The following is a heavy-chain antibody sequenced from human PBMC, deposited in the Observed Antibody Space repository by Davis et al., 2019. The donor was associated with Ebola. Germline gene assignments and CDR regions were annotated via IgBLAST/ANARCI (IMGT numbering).Heavy chain of an antibody. V-gene: IGHV3-30*02. Sequence: GESLKISCVVSGLTFSSYGMHWVRQAPGKGLEWVAFIWYDGRNSHYIDSVKGRFTISRDNSKNTLYLQMSSLRTDDTAVYYCAKDPLGHTGENDYWGQGTLVAVSS. CDR2: IWYDGRNS. J-gene: IGHJ4*02. CDR3: AKDPLGHTGENDY. D-gene: IGHD2-8*02. CDR1: GLTFSSYG.